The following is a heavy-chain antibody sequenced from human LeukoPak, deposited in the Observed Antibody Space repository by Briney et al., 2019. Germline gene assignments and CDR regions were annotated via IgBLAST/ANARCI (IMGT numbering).Heavy chain of an antibody. Sequence: GSPRLSWGGSGFTFSSYAIDRVRQAPGKGLGWVAVISYDGSNKYYADSVKGRFTISRDNSKNTLYLQMNSLRAEDTAVYYCAREIGDYDYFDYWGQGTLVTVSS. V-gene: IGHV3-30*01. D-gene: IGHD4-17*01. J-gene: IGHJ4*02. CDR1: GFTFSSYA. CDR2: ISYDGSNK. CDR3: AREIGDYDYFDY.